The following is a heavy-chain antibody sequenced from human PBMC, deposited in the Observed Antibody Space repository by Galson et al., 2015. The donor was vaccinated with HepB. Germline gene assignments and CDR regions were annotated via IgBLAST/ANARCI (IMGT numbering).Heavy chain of an antibody. J-gene: IGHJ5*02. CDR1: GFTFSSYS. D-gene: IGHD2-2*01. CDR3: VRDNGDQYQPLRGWFDP. V-gene: IGHV3-21*01. Sequence: SLRLSCAASGFTFSSYSMNWVRQAPGKGLEWVSYISSSSSYLYYADSVKGRFTISRDNAKNSLYLQMNSLRAEDTAVYYCVRDNGDQYQPLRGWFDPWGQGTLVTVSS. CDR2: ISSSSSYL.